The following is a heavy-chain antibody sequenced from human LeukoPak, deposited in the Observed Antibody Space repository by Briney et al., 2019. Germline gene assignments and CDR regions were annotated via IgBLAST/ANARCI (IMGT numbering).Heavy chain of an antibody. CDR1: GGSFSSYY. J-gene: IGHJ6*03. Sequence: SETLSLTCGVSGGSFSSYYWSWIRQPPGKGLEWIGYIYYSGSTNYNPSLKSRVTISVDTSKNQFSLKLSSVTAADTAVYYCARSVEGYCSGGSCYSYYYYMDVWGKGTTVTVSS. V-gene: IGHV4-59*01. CDR2: IYYSGST. D-gene: IGHD2-15*01. CDR3: ARSVEGYCSGGSCYSYYYYMDV.